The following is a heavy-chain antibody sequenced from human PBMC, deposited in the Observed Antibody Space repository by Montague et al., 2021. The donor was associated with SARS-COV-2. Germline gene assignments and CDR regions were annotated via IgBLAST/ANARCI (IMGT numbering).Heavy chain of an antibody. D-gene: IGHD2-21*01. Sequence: TLSRTCTVSGGSIRSGSYYWSWIRQHPGKGLEWIGYIYYSGSSYYNPSLKSRVTISVDTSKNQFSLRLSSVTAADTAVYYCARARTSLIVVVNEFDYWGQGTLVTVSS. CDR2: IYYSGSS. CDR1: GGSIRSGSYY. CDR3: ARARTSLIVVVNEFDY. J-gene: IGHJ4*02. V-gene: IGHV4-31*03.